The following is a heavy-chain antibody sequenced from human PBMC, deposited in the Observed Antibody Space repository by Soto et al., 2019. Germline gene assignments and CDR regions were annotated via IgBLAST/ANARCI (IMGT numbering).Heavy chain of an antibody. J-gene: IGHJ6*02. D-gene: IGHD4-17*01. CDR3: ARDRGTTVVDYYYGMDV. Sequence: PSETMSLTSTVSDGYISSGVCYWSWIKQHPGKGLEWIGYIYYSGSTYYNPSLKSRVTISVDTSKNQFSLKLSSVTAADTAVYYCARDRGTTVVDYYYGMDVWGQGTTVTVSS. CDR2: IYYSGST. V-gene: IGHV4-31*03. CDR1: DGYISSGVCY.